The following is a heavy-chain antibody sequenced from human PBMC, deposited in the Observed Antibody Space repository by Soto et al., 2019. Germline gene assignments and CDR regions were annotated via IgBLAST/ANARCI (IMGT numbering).Heavy chain of an antibody. J-gene: IGHJ4*02. D-gene: IGHD6-6*01. CDR3: AKDKSGRYSSSFDDY. CDR2: ISYDGSNK. Sequence: QVQLVESGGGVVQPGRSLRLSCAASGFTFSSYGMHWVRQAPGKGLEWVAVISYDGSNKYYADSVKGRFTISRDNSKNTLYLQMNSLRAEDTAVYYCAKDKSGRYSSSFDDYWGQGTLVTVSS. CDR1: GFTFSSYG. V-gene: IGHV3-30*18.